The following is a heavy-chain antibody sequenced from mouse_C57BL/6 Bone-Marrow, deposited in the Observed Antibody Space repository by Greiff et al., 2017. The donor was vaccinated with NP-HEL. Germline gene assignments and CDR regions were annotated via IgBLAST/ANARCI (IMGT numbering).Heavy chain of an antibody. J-gene: IGHJ2*01. CDR2: ISSGSSTI. Sequence: EVKLMESGGGLVKPGGSLKLSCAASGFTFSDYGMHWVRQAPETGLEWVAYISSGSSTIYYADTVKGRFTISRDNAKNTLFLQMTSLRSEDTAMYYCARGVYYFDYWGQGTTLTVSS. CDR3: ARGVYYFDY. CDR1: GFTFSDYG. V-gene: IGHV5-17*01.